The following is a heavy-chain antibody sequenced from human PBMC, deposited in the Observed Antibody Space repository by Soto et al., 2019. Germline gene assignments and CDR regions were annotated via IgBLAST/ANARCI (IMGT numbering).Heavy chain of an antibody. V-gene: IGHV1-46*03. CDR3: ARCYGDYYYYYYGMDV. Sequence: ASVKVSCKASGGTFTSYYMHWVRQAPGQGLEWMGIINPSGGSTSYAQKFQGRVTMTRDTSTSTVYMELSSLRSEDTAVYYCARCYGDYYYYYYGMDVWGQGTTVTVSS. CDR2: INPSGGST. J-gene: IGHJ6*02. CDR1: GGTFTSYY. D-gene: IGHD4-17*01.